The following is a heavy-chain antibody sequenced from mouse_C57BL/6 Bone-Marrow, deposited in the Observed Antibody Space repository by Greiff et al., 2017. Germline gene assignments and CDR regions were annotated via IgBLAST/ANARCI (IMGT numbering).Heavy chain of an antibody. CDR2: IDPENGDT. CDR1: GFNIKDDY. V-gene: IGHV14-4*01. J-gene: IGHJ4*01. Sequence: VQLQQSGAELVRPGASVKLSCTASGFNIKDDYMHWVKQRPEQGLEWIGWIDPENGDTEYASQFQGKATITADTSSNTAYLQLSSLTSEDTAVYYCTSYYGYAMDDWGQGTSVTVSS. D-gene: IGHD1-1*01. CDR3: TSYYGYAMDD.